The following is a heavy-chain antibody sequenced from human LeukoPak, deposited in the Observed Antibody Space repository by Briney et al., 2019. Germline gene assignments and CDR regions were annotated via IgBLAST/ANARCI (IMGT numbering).Heavy chain of an antibody. CDR1: GGSISSGSYY. CDR2: IYTSGST. D-gene: IGHD6-6*01. J-gene: IGHJ4*02. V-gene: IGHV4-61*02. Sequence: SETLSLTCTVSGGSISSGSYYWRWIRQPAGKGLEWIGRIYTSGSTNYNPSLKSRVTISVDTSKNQFSLKLSSVTAADTAVYYCARDGLYSSSSLCYFDYWGQGTLVTVSS. CDR3: ARDGLYSSSSLCYFDY.